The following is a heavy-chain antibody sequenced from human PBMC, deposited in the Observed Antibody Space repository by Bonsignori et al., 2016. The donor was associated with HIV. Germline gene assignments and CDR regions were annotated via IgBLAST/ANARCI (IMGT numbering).Heavy chain of an antibody. D-gene: IGHD3-10*01. Sequence: WIRQPPGKGLEWIGYIYYSGSTNYNPSLKSRVTISVDTSKNQFSLKLSSVTAADTAVYYCARDRITMVRGVNDAFDIWGQGTMVTVSS. V-gene: IGHV4-59*01. CDR2: IYYSGST. CDR3: ARDRITMVRGVNDAFDI. J-gene: IGHJ3*02.